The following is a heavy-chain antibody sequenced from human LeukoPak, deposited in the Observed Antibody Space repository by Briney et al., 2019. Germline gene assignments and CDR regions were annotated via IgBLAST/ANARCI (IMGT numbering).Heavy chain of an antibody. V-gene: IGHV3-30-3*01. Sequence: GGSLRLSCAATGFTFSNYAIHWGRQAPGKGLEWVAFISDDGSRQHYADSVKGRFTISRDNSKNTLYLQLNSLGAEDTAVYYCAKDHRSAAGRGYFDYWGQGTLVTVSS. CDR1: GFTFSNYA. CDR3: AKDHRSAAGRGYFDY. D-gene: IGHD6-13*01. J-gene: IGHJ4*02. CDR2: ISDDGSRQ.